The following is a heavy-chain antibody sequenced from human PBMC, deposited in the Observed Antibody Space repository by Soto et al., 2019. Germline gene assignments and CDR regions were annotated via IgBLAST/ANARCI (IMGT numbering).Heavy chain of an antibody. Sequence: QITLKESGPSLVKPTQTLTLTCTFSGFSLSTGGVGVGWIRQPPGKALEWLALIYWDDDKRYSPSLRSRLTVTKDTSKHNVVLTMTNMDPVDTATYYCAHSRCGGDCLQSYSSHYYYGMDVWGQGTTVTVSS. J-gene: IGHJ6*02. V-gene: IGHV2-5*02. CDR1: GFSLSTGGVG. CDR3: AHSRCGGDCLQSYSSHYYYGMDV. D-gene: IGHD2-21*02. CDR2: IYWDDDK.